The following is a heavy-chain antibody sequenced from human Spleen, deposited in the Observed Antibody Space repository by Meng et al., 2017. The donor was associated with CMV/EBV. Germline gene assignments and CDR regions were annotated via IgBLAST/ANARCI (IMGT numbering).Heavy chain of an antibody. Sequence: CAASGFTFSSYSMNWVRQAPGKGLEWVSSISSSSSYIYYADSVKGRFTISRDNAKNSLYLQMNSLRAEDTAVYYCAGSIAAAVNFDYWGQGTLVTVSS. CDR2: ISSSSSYI. CDR3: AGSIAAAVNFDY. V-gene: IGHV3-21*01. D-gene: IGHD6-13*01. J-gene: IGHJ4*02. CDR1: GFTFSSYS.